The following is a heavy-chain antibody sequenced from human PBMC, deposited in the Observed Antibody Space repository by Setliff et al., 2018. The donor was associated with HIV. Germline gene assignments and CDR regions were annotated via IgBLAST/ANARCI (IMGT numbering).Heavy chain of an antibody. CDR2: INHSGST. Sequence: SETLSLTCAVYGASFSDYSWSWIRQPPGKGLEWIGEINHSGSTNYNPSLKTRVTIAVDTSKNQFSLKLTSVTAADTAVYYCAKSPGFTGYGGSGWGQGTLVTVS. D-gene: IGHD5-12*01. CDR1: GASFSDYS. V-gene: IGHV4-34*01. J-gene: IGHJ4*02. CDR3: AKSPGFTGYGGSG.